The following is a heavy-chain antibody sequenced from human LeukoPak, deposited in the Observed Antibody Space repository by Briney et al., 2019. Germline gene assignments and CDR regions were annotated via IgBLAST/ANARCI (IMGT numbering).Heavy chain of an antibody. V-gene: IGHV4-4*07. J-gene: IGHJ4*02. D-gene: IGHD3-10*01. CDR2: IKTTGST. CDR1: GASISTYY. CDR3: AKVAMYYYGSETYFFFDD. Sequence: PSETLALTCRVSGASISTYYWSWIRQPVGKGLEWIGQIKTTGSTHYNSSLESRVTMSLDTSKKEFSLNLTSVTAADTAVYYCAKVAMYYYGSETYFFFDDWGQGILVTVSS.